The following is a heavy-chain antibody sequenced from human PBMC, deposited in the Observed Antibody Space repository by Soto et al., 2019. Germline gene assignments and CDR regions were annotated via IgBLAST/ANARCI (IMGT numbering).Heavy chain of an antibody. CDR2: INTDGLS. V-gene: IGHV4-4*07. D-gene: IGHD2-15*01. J-gene: IGHJ6*02. Sequence: SETLSLTCSVSGVSITSYYWSWIRQSAGGGLEWMGRINTDGLSTYSPSFKSRLTMSLDPSKNQVSLRLISVTAADTAVYFCARVPVAVAATEDYYGLDVWGQGTTVTVSS. CDR1: GVSITSYY. CDR3: ARVPVAVAATEDYYGLDV.